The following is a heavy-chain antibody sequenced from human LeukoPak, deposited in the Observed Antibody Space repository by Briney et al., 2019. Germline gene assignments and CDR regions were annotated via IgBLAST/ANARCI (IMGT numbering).Heavy chain of an antibody. J-gene: IGHJ4*02. D-gene: IGHD2-2*02. CDR2: INPSGGST. CDR1: GYTFTSYY. Sequence: GASVKVSCKASGYTFTSYYMHWVRQAPGQGLEWMGIINPSGGSTSYAQKFQGRVTMTRDTSTSTVYMELSSLRSEDTAVYYCARAPHIDCSSTSCYKGTFDYWGQGTLVTVSS. CDR3: ARAPHIDCSSTSCYKGTFDY. V-gene: IGHV1-46*01.